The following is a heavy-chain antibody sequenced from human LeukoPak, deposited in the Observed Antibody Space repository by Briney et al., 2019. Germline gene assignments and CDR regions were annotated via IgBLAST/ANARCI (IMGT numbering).Heavy chain of an antibody. J-gene: IGHJ5*02. CDR2: ISGSGGST. CDR1: GFTFSSYA. V-gene: IGHV3-23*01. D-gene: IGHD4-23*01. Sequence: SGGSLRLSCAASGFTFSSYAMSWVRQAPGKGLEWVSAISGSGGSTYYADSVKGRFTISRDNSKNTLCLQMNSLRAEDTAVYYCARVTDFGGDWFDPWGQGTLVTVSS. CDR3: ARVTDFGGDWFDP.